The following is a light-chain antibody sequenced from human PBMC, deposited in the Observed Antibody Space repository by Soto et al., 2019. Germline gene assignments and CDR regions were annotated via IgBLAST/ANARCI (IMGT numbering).Light chain of an antibody. Sequence: DIQMTQSPSTLSASVGDTVTITCRASQSISTWMAWYQQKPGKAPKLLMFDASTLSGGVPSRFSRSASGTAFTLTISSLQPDDFATYYCQHYDSYPYTFGQGTKVEI. J-gene: IGKJ2*01. CDR1: QSISTW. V-gene: IGKV1-5*01. CDR3: QHYDSYPYT. CDR2: DAS.